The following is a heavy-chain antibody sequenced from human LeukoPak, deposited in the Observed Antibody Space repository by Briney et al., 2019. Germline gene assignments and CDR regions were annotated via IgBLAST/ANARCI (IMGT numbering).Heavy chain of an antibody. CDR3: ARDLGDHLDY. V-gene: IGHV1-69*06. CDR2: IIPIFGTA. CDR1: GGTFSSYA. J-gene: IGHJ4*02. D-gene: IGHD2-21*02. Sequence: GASVKVSCTASGGTFSSYAISWMRPAPGQGLEWIGGIIPIFGTANYAQKFQGRVTITADKSTSTAYMELSSLRSEDTAVYYCARDLGDHLDYWGQGTLVTVSS.